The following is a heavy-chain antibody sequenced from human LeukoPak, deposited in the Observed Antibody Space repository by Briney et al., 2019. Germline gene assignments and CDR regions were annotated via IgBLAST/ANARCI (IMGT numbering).Heavy chain of an antibody. V-gene: IGHV4-39*07. CDR1: SGSISTSNYY. D-gene: IGHD3-10*01. Sequence: PSETLSLTCTVSSGSISTSNYYWGWVRQPPGKALEWIGSISFSGSTYYIPSLKSRVTISLDTSKNQFSLKLSSVTAADTAVYFCARDPNELWFGEPRGYFDLWGRGTLVTVSS. CDR3: ARDPNELWFGEPRGYFDL. J-gene: IGHJ2*01. CDR2: ISFSGST.